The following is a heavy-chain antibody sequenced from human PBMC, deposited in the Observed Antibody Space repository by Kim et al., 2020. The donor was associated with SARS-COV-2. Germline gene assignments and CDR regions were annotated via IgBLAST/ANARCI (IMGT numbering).Heavy chain of an antibody. CDR3: ARGYSSGWHLDY. Sequence: YAQKFQGRVTLTADKATSTAYVELSSLRSEDTAVYYCARGYSSGWHLDYWGQGTLVTVSS. J-gene: IGHJ4*02. D-gene: IGHD6-19*01. V-gene: IGHV1-69*04.